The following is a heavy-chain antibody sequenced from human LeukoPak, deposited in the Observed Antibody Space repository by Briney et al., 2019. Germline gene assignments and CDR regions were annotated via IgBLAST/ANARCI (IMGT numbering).Heavy chain of an antibody. D-gene: IGHD1-26*01. CDR2: INPNSGGT. Sequence: ASVKVSCKASGYTFTGYYMHWVRQAPGQGLEWMGWINPNSGGTNYAQKFQGWVTMTRDTSISTAYMELSRLRSDDTAVYYCARESGSYYRDYYYGMDVWGQGTTVTVSS. V-gene: IGHV1-2*04. CDR1: GYTFTGYY. J-gene: IGHJ6*02. CDR3: ARESGSYYRDYYYGMDV.